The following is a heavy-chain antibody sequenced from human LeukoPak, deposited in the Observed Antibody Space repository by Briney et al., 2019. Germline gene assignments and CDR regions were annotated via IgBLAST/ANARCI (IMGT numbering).Heavy chain of an antibody. CDR3: ARDPVWLHPLGGKDV. J-gene: IGHJ6*02. CDR1: GGSISGSSYY. Sequence: TSETLSLTCTVSGGSISGSSYYWGWIRQPPGKGLEWIGSIYYSGSTYYNPSLKSRVTISVDTSKNQFSLKMSSVTAADTAVYYCARDPVWLHPLGGKDVWGQGGTVTASS. CDR2: IYYSGST. D-gene: IGHD5-12*01. V-gene: IGHV4-39*07.